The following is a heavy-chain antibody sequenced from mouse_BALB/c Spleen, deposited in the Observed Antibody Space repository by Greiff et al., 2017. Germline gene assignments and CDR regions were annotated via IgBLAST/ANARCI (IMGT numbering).Heavy chain of an antibody. J-gene: IGHJ4*01. CDR3: ARGLLRYYAMDY. D-gene: IGHD1-1*01. Sequence: EVQLQESGGGLVQPGGSRKLSCAASGFTFSSFGMHWVRQAPEKGLEWVAYISSGSSTIYYADTVKGRFTISRDNPKNTLFLQMTSLRSEDTAMYYCARGLLRYYAMDYWGQGTSVTVSS. V-gene: IGHV5-17*02. CDR2: ISSGSSTI. CDR1: GFTFSSFG.